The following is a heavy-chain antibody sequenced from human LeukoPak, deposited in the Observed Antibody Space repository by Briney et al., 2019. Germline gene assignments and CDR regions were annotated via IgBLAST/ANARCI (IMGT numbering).Heavy chain of an antibody. Sequence: SETLSLTCAVYGVSFSGYYWSWIRQPPGKGLEWIGEINHSGSTNYNPSLKSRVTISVDTSKNQFSLKLSSVTAADTAVYYCAREGINWAFDYWGQGTLVTVSS. D-gene: IGHD7-27*01. CDR1: GVSFSGYY. CDR2: INHSGST. V-gene: IGHV4-34*01. CDR3: AREGINWAFDY. J-gene: IGHJ4*02.